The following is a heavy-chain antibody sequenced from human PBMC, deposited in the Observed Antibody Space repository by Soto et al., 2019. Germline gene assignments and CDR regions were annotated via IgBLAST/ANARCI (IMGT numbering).Heavy chain of an antibody. CDR3: AREVKHAGTTPRGWFDP. CDR2: ISSSSSTI. V-gene: IGHV3-48*01. J-gene: IGHJ5*02. CDR1: GFTFSSYS. Sequence: GGSLRLSCAASGFTFSSYSMNWVRQAPGKGLEWVSYISSSSSTIYYADSVKGRFTISRDNAKNSLYLQMNSLRAEDTAVYYCAREVKHAGTTPRGWFDPWGQGTLVTVSS. D-gene: IGHD1-7*01.